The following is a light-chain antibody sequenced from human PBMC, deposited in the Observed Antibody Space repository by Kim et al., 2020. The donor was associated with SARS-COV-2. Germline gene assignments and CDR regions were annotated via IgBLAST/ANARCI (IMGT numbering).Light chain of an antibody. CDR2: GHT. V-gene: IGLV1-40*01. CDR3: QSYDSSLNSYV. Sequence: QSVTLSCTVTFSNIGAGYDVHWYQQVPGAAPKLLIYGHTNRPSGVPDRFSGSKSDTSASLAITGLQPEDEADYYCQSYDSSLNSYVFGTGTKVTVL. CDR1: FSNIGAGYD. J-gene: IGLJ1*01.